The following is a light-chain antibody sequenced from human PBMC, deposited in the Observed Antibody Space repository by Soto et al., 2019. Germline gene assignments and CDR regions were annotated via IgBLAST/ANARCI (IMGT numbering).Light chain of an antibody. CDR1: QSISIN. V-gene: IGKV3D-15*01. J-gene: IGKJ1*01. Sequence: DIVLTQSPCTLSVSPGDRVTLSCRARQSISINLAWYQHKPGQAPRLLIHGASTRATGVPARISGSGSGTEFTLTISSLQSEDVAVYYCQQFRNWPWTFGQGTKVDIK. CDR2: GAS. CDR3: QQFRNWPWT.